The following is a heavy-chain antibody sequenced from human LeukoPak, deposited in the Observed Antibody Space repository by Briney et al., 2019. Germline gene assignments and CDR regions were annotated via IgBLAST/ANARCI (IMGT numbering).Heavy chain of an antibody. J-gene: IGHJ4*02. V-gene: IGHV4-59*01. CDR3: ARYSATGNYFDY. Sequence: SETLSLTCTVSGGSTSSYYWSWIRQPPGKGLEWIGYIYYSGSTNYNPSLKSRVTISVDTSKNQLSLKLSSVTTADTAVYYCARYSATGNYFDYWGQGTLVTVSS. D-gene: IGHD1-1*01. CDR2: IYYSGST. CDR1: GGSTSSYY.